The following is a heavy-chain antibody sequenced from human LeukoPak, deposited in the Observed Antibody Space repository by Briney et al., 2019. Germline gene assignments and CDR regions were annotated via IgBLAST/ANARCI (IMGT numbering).Heavy chain of an antibody. CDR2: IYYSGST. D-gene: IGHD3-22*01. CDR1: GGSISSGGYY. J-gene: IGHJ4*02. CDR3: ASLSTYYYDSSGYYSPDY. Sequence: PSQTLSLTCTVSGGSISSGGYYWRWIRQHPGKGLEWIGYIYYSGSTYYNPSLKSRVTISVDTSKNQFSLKLSSVTAADTAVYYCASLSTYYYDSSGYYSPDYWGQGTLVTVSS. V-gene: IGHV4-31*03.